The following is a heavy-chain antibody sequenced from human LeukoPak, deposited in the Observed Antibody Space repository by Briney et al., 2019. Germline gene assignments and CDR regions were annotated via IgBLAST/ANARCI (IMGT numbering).Heavy chain of an antibody. Sequence: SETLSLTCTVSGGSISSSSYYWGWIRQPPGKGLEWIGSIYYSGSTYYNPSLKSRVTISVDTSKNQFSLKLSSVTAADTAVYYCARHYSSSSSTNYYYYGMDVWGQGTTVTVSS. CDR3: ARHYSSSSSTNYYYYGMDV. CDR1: GGSISSSSYY. V-gene: IGHV4-39*01. CDR2: IYYSGST. J-gene: IGHJ6*02. D-gene: IGHD6-6*01.